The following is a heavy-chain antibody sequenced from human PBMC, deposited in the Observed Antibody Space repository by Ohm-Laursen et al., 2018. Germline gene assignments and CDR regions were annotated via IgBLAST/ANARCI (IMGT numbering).Heavy chain of an antibody. CDR1: GFIFRNSG. V-gene: IGHV3-33*06. Sequence: SLRLSCSASGFIFRNSGMHWVRQAPGKGLEWVAVIWYDGSNKYYADSVKGRFTISRDNSENTLYLQMNSLRVEDTALYYCAKEGYCTRTRCYFEGHAFDIWGQGTMVTVSS. J-gene: IGHJ3*02. CDR2: IWYDGSNK. CDR3: AKEGYCTRTRCYFEGHAFDI. D-gene: IGHD2-2*01.